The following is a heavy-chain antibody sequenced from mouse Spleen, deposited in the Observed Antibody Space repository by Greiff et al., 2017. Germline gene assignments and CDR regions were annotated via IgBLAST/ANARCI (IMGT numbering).Heavy chain of an antibody. CDR3: ARGEDYYYGSSYSWYFDV. CDR2: ILPGSGST. V-gene: IGHV1-9*01. CDR1: GYTFTGYW. J-gene: IGHJ1*01. D-gene: IGHD1-1*01. Sequence: VQLQQSGAELMKPGASVKLSCKATGYTFTGYWIEWVKQRPGHGLEWIGEILPGSGSTNYNEKFKGKATFTADTSSNTAYMQLSSLTTEDSAIYYCARGEDYYYGSSYSWYFDVWGAGTTVTVSS.